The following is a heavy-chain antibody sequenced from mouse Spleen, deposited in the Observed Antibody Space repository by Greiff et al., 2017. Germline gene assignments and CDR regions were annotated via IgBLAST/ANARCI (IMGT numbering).Heavy chain of an antibody. CDR1: GYTFTSYW. D-gene: IGHD2-4*01. V-gene: IGHV1-64*01. CDR3: ARGATMIRGMDY. Sequence: VQLQQPGAELVKPGASVKLSCKASGYTFTSYWMHWVKQRPGQGLEWIGMIHPNSGSTNYNEKFKSKATLTVDKSSSTAYMQLSSLTSEDSAVYYCARGATMIRGMDYWGQGTSVTVSS. J-gene: IGHJ4*01. CDR2: IHPNSGST.